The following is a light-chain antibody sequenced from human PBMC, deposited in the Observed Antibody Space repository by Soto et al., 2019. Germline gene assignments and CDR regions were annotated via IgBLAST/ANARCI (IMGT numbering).Light chain of an antibody. V-gene: IGLV2-14*03. CDR2: DVT. J-gene: IGLJ1*01. CDR3: SSYTTSNTRQIV. Sequence: QSVLTQPASGPGSPGQSITISCTGTSSDVGGYNYVSWYQHHPGKAPKLIIYDVTNRPSGVSNPFSGSKSGNTASLTISGLQPEDEDDYYCSSYTTSNTRQIVFGTGTKVTVL. CDR1: SSDVGGYNY.